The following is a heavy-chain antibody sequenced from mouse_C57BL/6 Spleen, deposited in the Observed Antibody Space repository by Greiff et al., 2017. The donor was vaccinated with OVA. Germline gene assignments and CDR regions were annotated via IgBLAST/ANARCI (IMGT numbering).Heavy chain of an antibody. Sequence: EVKLMESGGGLVQPGGSLKLSCAASGFTFSDYYMYWVRQTPEKRLEWVAYISNGGGSTYYPDTVKGRFTISRDNAKNTLYLQMSRLKSEDTAMYYCARTAQATYYAMDYWGQGTSVTVSS. CDR1: GFTFSDYY. V-gene: IGHV5-12*01. CDR2: ISNGGGST. J-gene: IGHJ4*01. CDR3: ARTAQATYYAMDY. D-gene: IGHD3-2*02.